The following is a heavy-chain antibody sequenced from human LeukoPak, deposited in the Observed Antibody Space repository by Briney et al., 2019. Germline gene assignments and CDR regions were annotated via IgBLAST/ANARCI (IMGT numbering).Heavy chain of an antibody. J-gene: IGHJ6*02. CDR2: INSDGSST. D-gene: IGHD3-10*01. CDR1: GFTFSSYW. CDR3: ASRLYTVIMDV. V-gene: IGHV3-74*01. Sequence: PGGSLRLSCAASGFTFSSYWMHWVRQAPGKGLVWVSRINSDGSSTSYADSVKGRFTISRDNAKNTLYLQMNSLRAEDTAVYYCASRLYTVIMDVWGQGTTVTVSS.